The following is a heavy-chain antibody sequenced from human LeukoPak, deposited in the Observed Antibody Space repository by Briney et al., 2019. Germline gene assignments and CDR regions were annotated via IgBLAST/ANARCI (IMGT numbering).Heavy chain of an antibody. J-gene: IGHJ6*03. V-gene: IGHV3-21*01. Sequence: GGSLRLSCAASGFTFSSYSMNWVRQAPGKGLEWVSSISTSSSYIYHADSVKGRFTISRDNAKNSLYLQMNSLRAEDTAVYYCARDLGATIPGSDYYMDVWGKGTTVTVSS. CDR3: ARDLGATIPGSDYYMDV. CDR1: GFTFSSYS. CDR2: ISTSSSYI. D-gene: IGHD5-12*01.